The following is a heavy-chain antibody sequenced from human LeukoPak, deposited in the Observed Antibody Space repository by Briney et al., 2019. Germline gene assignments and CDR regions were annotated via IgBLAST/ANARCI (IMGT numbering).Heavy chain of an antibody. V-gene: IGHV3-23*01. D-gene: IGHD3-10*01. CDR2: ISGSGGST. J-gene: IGHJ4*02. CDR1: GLTFGTYA. Sequence: PGGSLRLSCAASGLTFGTYAMSWVRQAPGKGLEWVSSISGSGGSTYYADSVKGRFTISRDNSKNTLYLQMNSLRAEDTAVYYCAKDVMVRGANHYFDYWGQGTLVTVSS. CDR3: AKDVMVRGANHYFDY.